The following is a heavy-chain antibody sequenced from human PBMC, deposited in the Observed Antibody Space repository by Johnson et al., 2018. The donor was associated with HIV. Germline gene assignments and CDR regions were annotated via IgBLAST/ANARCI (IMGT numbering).Heavy chain of an antibody. CDR3: ARVLRLPRLGAFDI. J-gene: IGHJ3*02. Sequence: VQLVESGGGVVQPGRSLRLSCAASGFTFSRYWMSWVRQAPGKGLEWVANIKQDGSEKYYVDSVKGRFTISRDNAKTSLYLQMNSLRAEDTAVYYCARVLRLPRLGAFDIWGQGTMVTVSS. CDR2: IKQDGSEK. CDR1: GFTFSRYW. V-gene: IGHV3-7*01. D-gene: IGHD5-12*01.